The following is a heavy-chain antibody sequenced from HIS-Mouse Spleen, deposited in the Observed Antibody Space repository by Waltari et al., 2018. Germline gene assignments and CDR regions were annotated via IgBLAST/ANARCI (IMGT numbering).Heavy chain of an antibody. CDR2: IYSGGST. J-gene: IGHJ2*01. CDR1: GFTVSSNY. V-gene: IGHV3-53*02. CDR3: ARDHGDSSSWYWYFDL. D-gene: IGHD6-13*01. Sequence: EVQLVETGGGLIQPGGSLRLSCAASGFTVSSNYMSWVRQAPGKGVEWVSVIYSGGSTYYADSVKGRFTISRDNSKNTLYLQMNSLRAEDTAVYYCARDHGDSSSWYWYFDLWGRGTLVTVSS.